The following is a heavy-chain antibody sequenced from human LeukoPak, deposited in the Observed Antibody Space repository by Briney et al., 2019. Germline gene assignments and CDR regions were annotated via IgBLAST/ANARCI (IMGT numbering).Heavy chain of an antibody. D-gene: IGHD1-26*01. J-gene: IGHJ6*02. CDR3: ASGSQRNYYYYGMDV. V-gene: IGHV3-30-3*01. CDR1: GFTFSSYA. Sequence: GGSLRLSCAASGFTFSSYAMHGVRQAPGKGLEWVAVISYDGSNKYYADSVKGRFTISRDNSKNTLYLQMNSLRAEDTAVYYCASGSQRNYYYYGMDVWGQGTTVTVSS. CDR2: ISYDGSNK.